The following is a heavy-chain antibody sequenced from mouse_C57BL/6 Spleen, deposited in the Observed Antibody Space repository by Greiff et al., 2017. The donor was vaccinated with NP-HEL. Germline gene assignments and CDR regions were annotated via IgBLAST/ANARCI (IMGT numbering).Heavy chain of an antibody. CDR2: IYPRDGST. J-gene: IGHJ4*01. CDR1: GYTFTSYD. D-gene: IGHD2-1*01. Sequence: QVQLQQSGPELVKPGASVKLSCKASGYTFTSYDINWVKQRPGQGLEWIGWIYPRDGSTKYNEKFKGKATLTVDTSSSTAYMELHSLTSEDSAVYFCARRGVYYGNLYYAMDYWGQGTSVTVSS. CDR3: ARRGVYYGNLYYAMDY. V-gene: IGHV1-85*01.